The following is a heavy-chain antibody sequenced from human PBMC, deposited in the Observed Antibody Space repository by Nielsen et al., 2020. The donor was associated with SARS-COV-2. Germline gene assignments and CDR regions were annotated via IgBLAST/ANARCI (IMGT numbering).Heavy chain of an antibody. Sequence: GSLRLSCTVSGGSISSGGYYWSWIRQHPGKGLEWIGYIHYRGSTTYNPSLKSRVTISLDTSKTQFSLRLSSVTAADTAMYYCARERGGDYGEAFDIWGQGTMVTVSS. CDR3: ARERGGDYGEAFDI. J-gene: IGHJ3*02. D-gene: IGHD4-17*01. CDR2: IHYRGST. V-gene: IGHV4-61*08. CDR1: GGSISSGGYY.